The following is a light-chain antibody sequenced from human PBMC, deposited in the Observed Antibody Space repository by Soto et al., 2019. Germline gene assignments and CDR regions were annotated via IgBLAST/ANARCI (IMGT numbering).Light chain of an antibody. J-gene: IGKJ3*01. CDR2: GAS. CDR3: QQYNDWPFT. V-gene: IGKV3-15*01. CDR1: QSVSNN. Sequence: EIVMTQSPATLSVSPGERATLSCGASQSVSNNLAWYQQQPGQAPRLLIYGASTRATGIPARFSGSGSGTEFTLTISGLQSEDFALYYCQQYNDWPFTFGPGTKVDIK.